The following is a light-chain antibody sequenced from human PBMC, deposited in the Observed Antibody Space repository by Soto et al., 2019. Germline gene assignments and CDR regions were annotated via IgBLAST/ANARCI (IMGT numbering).Light chain of an antibody. Sequence: QSVLTQPPSVSATPGQGVTLSCSGGDSNIGSTAVNWYQQVPGTAPILLIYSSNQRPSGVPDRISGSKSGTSASLAISGLQSEDEADYYCAAWDDDLHVWLFGGGTKLTV. CDR3: AAWDDDLHVWL. V-gene: IGLV1-44*01. CDR2: SSN. CDR1: DSNIGSTA. J-gene: IGLJ2*01.